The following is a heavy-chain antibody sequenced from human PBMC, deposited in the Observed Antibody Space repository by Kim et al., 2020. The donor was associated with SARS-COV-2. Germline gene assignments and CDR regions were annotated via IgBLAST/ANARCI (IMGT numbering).Heavy chain of an antibody. CDR3: ATQPKPYYYDSSGYYS. J-gene: IGHJ4*02. Sequence: SVKGRFTISRDNAKNTLYLQMNSLRAEDTAVYYCATQPKPYYYDSSGYYSWGQGTLVTVSS. V-gene: IGHV3-74*01. D-gene: IGHD3-22*01.